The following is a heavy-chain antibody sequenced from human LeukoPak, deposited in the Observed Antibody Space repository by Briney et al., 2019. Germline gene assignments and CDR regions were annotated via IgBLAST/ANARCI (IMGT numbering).Heavy chain of an antibody. J-gene: IGHJ4*02. V-gene: IGHV3-9*01. CDR2: ISWNSGSI. Sequence: GRSLRLSCAASGFTFDDYAMHWVRQAPGKGLEWVSGISWNSGSIGYADSAKGRFTISRDNAKNSLYLQMNSLRAEDTALYYCAKDASHYYDSSAIDYWGQGTLVTVSS. CDR3: AKDASHYYDSSAIDY. CDR1: GFTFDDYA. D-gene: IGHD3-22*01.